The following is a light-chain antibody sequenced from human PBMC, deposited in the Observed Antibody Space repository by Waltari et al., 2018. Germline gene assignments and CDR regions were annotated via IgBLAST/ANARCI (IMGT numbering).Light chain of an antibody. J-gene: IGLJ3*02. CDR3: AAWDDRMNGRGV. CDR2: RNS. Sequence: QSVLTQPPSASGTPGQRVTIPCSGSSSNPQRNTLNGSQQPPGTAPKLLIYRNSPRPSGVPDRFSGSQSGTSASLAISGLQSEDEATYYCAAWDDRMNGRGVFGGGTKVTVL. CDR1: SSNPQRNT. V-gene: IGLV1-44*01.